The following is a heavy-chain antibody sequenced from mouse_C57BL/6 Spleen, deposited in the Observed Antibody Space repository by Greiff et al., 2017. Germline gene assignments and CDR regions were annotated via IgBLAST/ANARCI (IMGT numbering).Heavy chain of an antibody. D-gene: IGHD1-1*02. V-gene: IGHV1-69*01. CDR3: ARRGSIYAMDY. Sequence: QVQLQQPGAELVMPGASVKLSCKASGYTFTSYWMHWVKQRPGQGLEWIGEIDPSDSYTNYNQKFKGKSTLTVDTSSSTAYMQLSSLTSEDSAVYYCARRGSIYAMDYWGQGTSVTVSS. CDR2: IDPSDSYT. CDR1: GYTFTSYW. J-gene: IGHJ4*01.